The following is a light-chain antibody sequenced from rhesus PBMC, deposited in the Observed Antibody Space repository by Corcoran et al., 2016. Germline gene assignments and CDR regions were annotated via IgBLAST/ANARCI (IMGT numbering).Light chain of an antibody. J-gene: IGKJ4*01. CDR1: QSLLDREDGFTY. CDR3: MQGVAYPLT. Sequence: DILMTQIPLSLPVTLGESASISCWSSQSLLDREDGFTYLEWYLQRPGQSPPPLFYEVSTRASGVPDRFSGNGSDTDFTLKISRVEAEGVGIYYCMQGVAYPLTFGGGTKVEI. V-gene: IGKV2S20*01. CDR2: EVS.